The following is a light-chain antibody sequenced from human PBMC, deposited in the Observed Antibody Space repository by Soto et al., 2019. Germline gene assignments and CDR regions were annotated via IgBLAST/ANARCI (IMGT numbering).Light chain of an antibody. V-gene: IGKV3-11*01. J-gene: IGKJ1*01. CDR1: QSVSSY. Sequence: EIVLTQCPATLSLSPGERATLSCRASQSVSSYFAWYQQKPGQAPRLLIYDASNRATGIPARFSGSGSGTDFTLTISSLEPEDFAVYYCQQRGNWPLTFGQGTKVEIK. CDR2: DAS. CDR3: QQRGNWPLT.